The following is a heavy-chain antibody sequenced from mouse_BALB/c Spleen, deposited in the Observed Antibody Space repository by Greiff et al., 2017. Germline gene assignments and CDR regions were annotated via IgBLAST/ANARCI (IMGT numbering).Heavy chain of an antibody. CDR3: ARWGTTVVATDYYAMDY. V-gene: IGHV5-17*02. Sequence: EVMLVESGGGLVQPGGSRKLSCAASGFTFSSFGMHWVRQAPEKGLEWVAYISSGSSTIYYADTVKGRFTISRDNPKNTLFLQMTSLRSEDTAMYYCARWGTTVVATDYYAMDYWGQGTSVTVSS. CDR2: ISSGSSTI. CDR1: GFTFSSFG. D-gene: IGHD1-1*01. J-gene: IGHJ4*01.